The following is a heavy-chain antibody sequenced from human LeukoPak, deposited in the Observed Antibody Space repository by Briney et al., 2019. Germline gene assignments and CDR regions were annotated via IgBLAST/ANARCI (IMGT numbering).Heavy chain of an antibody. CDR2: IKQDGSEK. CDR3: ARVDYDSSGYWPLLNY. Sequence: PGGSLRLSCAASGFTFSSYWMSWVRQAPGKGLEWVANIKQDGSEKYYVDSVKGRFTISRDNAKNSLYLQMNSLRAEDTAVYYCARVDYDSSGYWPLLNYWGQGTLVTVSS. CDR1: GFTFSSYW. V-gene: IGHV3-7*01. D-gene: IGHD3-22*01. J-gene: IGHJ4*02.